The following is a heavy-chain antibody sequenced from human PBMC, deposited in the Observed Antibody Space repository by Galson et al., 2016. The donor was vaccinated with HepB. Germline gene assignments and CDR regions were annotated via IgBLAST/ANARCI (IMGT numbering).Heavy chain of an antibody. Sequence: SLRLSCAASGFTVSNNYMTWVRQAPGKGLDWVSLIYSGGDTYYADSVKGRFTLSTDNSKNTLSLQMNRLRAEDTAVYYCSGGPKGTRPWGQGTLVTVSS. V-gene: IGHV3-53*01. CDR2: IYSGGDT. J-gene: IGHJ5*02. D-gene: IGHD3-16*01. CDR3: SGGPKGTRP. CDR1: GFTVSNNY.